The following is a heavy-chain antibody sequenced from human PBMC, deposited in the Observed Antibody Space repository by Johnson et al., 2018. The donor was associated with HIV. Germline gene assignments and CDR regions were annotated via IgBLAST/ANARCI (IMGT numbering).Heavy chain of an antibody. CDR2: IGSGGST. Sequence: VQLVESGGGVVQPGRSLRLSCAASGFIFSNSDMYWVRQVTGKGLEWVSGIGSGGSTYYADSVKGRFTISRDNSKNTLYLQMNSLRAEDTAVYYCAKDQRRSVAGHDAFDIWGQGTMVTVSS. J-gene: IGHJ3*02. V-gene: IGHV3-23*04. CDR3: AKDQRRSVAGHDAFDI. CDR1: GFIFSNSD. D-gene: IGHD6-19*01.